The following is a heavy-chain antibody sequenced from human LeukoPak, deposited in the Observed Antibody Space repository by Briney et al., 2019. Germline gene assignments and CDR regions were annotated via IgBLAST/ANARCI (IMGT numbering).Heavy chain of an antibody. D-gene: IGHD3-22*01. Sequence: GGSLRLSCAASGFTFSSYGMHWVRQAPGKGLEWVAVIWYDGSNKYYADSVKGRFTISRDNSKNTLYLQMNSLRDEYTAVYFCARGKAIRDYYDSSGPVRYWGQGTLVTVSS. CDR2: IWYDGSNK. CDR3: ARGKAIRDYYDSSGPVRY. V-gene: IGHV3-33*01. CDR1: GFTFSSYG. J-gene: IGHJ4*02.